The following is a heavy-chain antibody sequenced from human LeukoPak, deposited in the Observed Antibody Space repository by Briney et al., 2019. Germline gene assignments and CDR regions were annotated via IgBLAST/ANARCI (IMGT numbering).Heavy chain of an antibody. Sequence: ASVKVSCKASGYTFTSYAMNWVRQAPGQGLEWMDWINTNTGNPMYAQGFTGRFVFSLDTSVSTAYLQISSLKAEDTAVYYCAIPAPYCGGDCYSGAFDYWGQGILVTVSS. CDR2: INTNTGNP. V-gene: IGHV7-4-1*02. CDR1: GYTFTSYA. J-gene: IGHJ4*02. D-gene: IGHD2-21*02. CDR3: AIPAPYCGGDCYSGAFDY.